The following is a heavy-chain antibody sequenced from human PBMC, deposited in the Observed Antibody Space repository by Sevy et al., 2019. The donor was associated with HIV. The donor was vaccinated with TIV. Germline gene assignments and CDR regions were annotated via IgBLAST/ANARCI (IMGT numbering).Heavy chain of an antibody. J-gene: IGHJ4*02. CDR3: ARAREGGIAAAGSFDY. CDR1: GFTFSSYS. CDR2: ISSSSSYI. Sequence: GGSLGLSCAASGFTFSSYSMNWVRQAPGKGLEWVSSISSSSSYIYYADSVKGRFTISRDNAKNSLYLQMNSLRAEDTAVYYCARAREGGIAAAGSFDYWGQGTLVTVSS. V-gene: IGHV3-21*01. D-gene: IGHD6-13*01.